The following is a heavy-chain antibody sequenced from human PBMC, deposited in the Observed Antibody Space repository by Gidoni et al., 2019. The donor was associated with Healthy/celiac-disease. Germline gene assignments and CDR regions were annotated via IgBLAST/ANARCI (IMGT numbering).Heavy chain of an antibody. J-gene: IGHJ4*02. CDR2: IYRSGST. Sequence: QVQLQVSGPGLVKPSGTLSLTCAVSGGSISRSNWWVWVRQPPGKGLEWNGEIYRSGSTNYNPSLKSRCTRAVDKSKNPFSLKLSSVTAADTAVYYCASGGYGSGSSWYFDYWGQGTLVTVSS. CDR1: GGSISRSNW. V-gene: IGHV4-4*02. D-gene: IGHD3-10*01. CDR3: ASGGYGSGSSWYFDY.